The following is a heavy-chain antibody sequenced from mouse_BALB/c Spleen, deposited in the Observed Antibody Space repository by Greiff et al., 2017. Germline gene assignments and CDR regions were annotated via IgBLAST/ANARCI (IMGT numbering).Heavy chain of an antibody. V-gene: IGHV2-9*02. J-gene: IGHJ4*01. CDR2: IWAGGST. D-gene: IGHD2-14*01. CDR1: GFSLTSYG. CDR3: AREPYRYDVGAMDY. Sequence: VKLVESGPGLVAPSQSLSITCTVSGFSLTSYGVHWVRQPPGKGLEWLGVIWAGGSTNYNSALMSRLSISKDNSKSQVFLKMNSLQTDDTAMYYCAREPYRYDVGAMDYWGQGTSVTVSS.